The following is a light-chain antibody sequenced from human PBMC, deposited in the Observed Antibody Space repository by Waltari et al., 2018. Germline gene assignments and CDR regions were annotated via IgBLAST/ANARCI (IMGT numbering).Light chain of an antibody. Sequence: EIVMTQSPAALSVSPGERATLSCRASQRVTSNLAWYQKKRGHSPRLLIYDASIRATGIPARFSGRGSGTEFTLTISSLQSEDFAVYYCQQYNNLQTFGQGTKLELK. CDR3: QQYNNLQT. CDR1: QRVTSN. J-gene: IGKJ2*01. CDR2: DAS. V-gene: IGKV3D-15*01.